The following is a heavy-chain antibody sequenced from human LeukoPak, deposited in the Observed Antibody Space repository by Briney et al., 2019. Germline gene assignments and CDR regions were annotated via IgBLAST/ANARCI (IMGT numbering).Heavy chain of an antibody. J-gene: IGHJ4*02. D-gene: IGHD2/OR15-2a*01. CDR1: GFTFSSYA. Sequence: PGGALRLSCAASGFTFSSYALDWVGQAPGKGREWISVISGDGYGTHYADSVKGRFTISRDNSKNTLYLQMNSLRAEDTAVYYCARDEYKADAYWGQGTLVTVSS. V-gene: IGHV3-23*01. CDR2: ISGDGYGT. CDR3: ARDEYKADAY.